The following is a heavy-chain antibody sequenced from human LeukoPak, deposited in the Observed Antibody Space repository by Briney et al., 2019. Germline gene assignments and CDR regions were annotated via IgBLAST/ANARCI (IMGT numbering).Heavy chain of an antibody. CDR2: ISSSSSTI. CDR3: ARSRGVFDY. Sequence: PGGSLRLSCAASGFAFNTYSMNWVRQAPGKGLQWISYISSSSSTIYYTDSVKGRFTISRDNAKDSLSLQMNSLRAEDTAVYYCARSRGVFDYWGQGTLVTVSS. CDR1: GFAFNTYS. J-gene: IGHJ4*02. V-gene: IGHV3-48*01. D-gene: IGHD5-24*01.